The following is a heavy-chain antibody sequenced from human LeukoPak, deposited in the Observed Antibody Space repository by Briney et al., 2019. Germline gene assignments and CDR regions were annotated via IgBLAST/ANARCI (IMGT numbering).Heavy chain of an antibody. CDR3: ARVESPLPGTTDYFDY. V-gene: IGHV1-2*02. J-gene: IGHJ4*02. Sequence: GASVEVSCKASGYTFTGYYMHWVRQAPGQGLEWMGWINPNSGGTNYAQKFQGRVTMTRDTSISTAYMELSRLRSDDTAVYYCARVESPLPGTTDYFDYWGQGTLVTVSS. CDR1: GYTFTGYY. CDR2: INPNSGGT. D-gene: IGHD1-7*01.